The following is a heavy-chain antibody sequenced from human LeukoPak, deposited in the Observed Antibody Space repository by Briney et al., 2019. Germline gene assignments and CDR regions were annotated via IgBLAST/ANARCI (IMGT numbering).Heavy chain of an antibody. D-gene: IGHD5-18*01. V-gene: IGHV4-59*01. CDR3: ARDRWLGY. CDR1: GGSISSYY. Sequence: PSETLSLTCTVSGGSISSYYWSWVRQPPGRGLEWIGYIYYSGSTNYNPSLKSRVTTSVDTSKNQFSLKVSSVTAADTAVYYCARDRWLGYWGQGTLVTVSS. J-gene: IGHJ4*02. CDR2: IYYSGST.